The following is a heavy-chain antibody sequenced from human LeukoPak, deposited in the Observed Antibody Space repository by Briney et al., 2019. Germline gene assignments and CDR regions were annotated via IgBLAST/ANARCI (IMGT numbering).Heavy chain of an antibody. CDR1: GFTFISYA. D-gene: IGHD5-18*01. CDR2: ISWNSGSI. CDR3: AKDAAGYSYTSTAFDY. Sequence: GGSLRLSCAASGFTFISYAMSGVRHAPGKGLEGVSGISWNSGSIGYAASVKGGCTISRDNAKNSVYLQMSSLKPEDTAFYYGAKDAAGYSYTSTAFDYWGQGTLVTVSS. V-gene: IGHV3-9*01. J-gene: IGHJ4*02.